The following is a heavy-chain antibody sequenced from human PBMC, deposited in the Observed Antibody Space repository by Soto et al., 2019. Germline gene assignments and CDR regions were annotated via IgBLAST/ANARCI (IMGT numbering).Heavy chain of an antibody. D-gene: IGHD3-10*01. CDR3: ARVWGGAFDI. J-gene: IGHJ3*02. Sequence: QVQLQESGPGLVKPSETRSLTCTVAGGYISSYYWSWIRQPPGKGLEWIGYIYYSGSTNYNPSLKSRVTISVDTSKNQFSLKLSSVTAADTAVYYCARVWGGAFDIWGQGTMVTVSS. V-gene: IGHV4-59*01. CDR1: GGYISSYY. CDR2: IYYSGST.